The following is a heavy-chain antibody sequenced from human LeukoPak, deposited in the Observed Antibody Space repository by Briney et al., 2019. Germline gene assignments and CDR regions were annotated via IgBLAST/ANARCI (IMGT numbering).Heavy chain of an antibody. V-gene: IGHV3-53*01. D-gene: IGHD3-22*01. CDR1: GFTVSSNY. CDR2: IYSGGST. CDR3: ASHDDSSGYYFDY. J-gene: IGHJ4*02. Sequence: GGSLRLSCAASGFTVSSNYMSWVRQAPGKGLEWVSVIYSGGSTYYADSVKGRFTISRDNSKNTLYLQMNGLRAEDTAVYYCASHDDSSGYYFDYWGQGTLVTVSS.